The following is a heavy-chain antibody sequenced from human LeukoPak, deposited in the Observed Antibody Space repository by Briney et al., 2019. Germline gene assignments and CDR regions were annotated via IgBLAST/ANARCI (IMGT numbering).Heavy chain of an antibody. CDR3: ARDEGEYSGSHYFDY. V-gene: IGHV1-18*01. CDR1: GYTFTSYG. J-gene: IGHJ4*02. CDR2: IGAYNGNT. Sequence: ASVKVSCKASGYTFTSYGISWVRQAPGQGLEWMGWIGAYNGNTNYAQKLQGRVTMTTDTSTSTAYMGLRSLRSDDTAVYYCARDEGEYSGSHYFDYWGQGTLVTVSS. D-gene: IGHD1-26*01.